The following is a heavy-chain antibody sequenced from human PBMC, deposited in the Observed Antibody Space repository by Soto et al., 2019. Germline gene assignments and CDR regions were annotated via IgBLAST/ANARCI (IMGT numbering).Heavy chain of an antibody. V-gene: IGHV4-30-4*01. CDR2: IYYTGNT. CDR3: ARATYDRSIYYLDY. D-gene: IGHD3-22*01. J-gene: IGHJ4*02. Sequence: QVQLQESGPGLVKPSQTLSLTCTVSGASISGGDYYWTWIRQPPGKGLEWIGSIYYTGNTYSNPSLESRLSISVDPSNNQFALRLTAVSAADTAIYFCARATYDRSIYYLDYWGQGTLVTVSS. CDR1: GASISGGDYY.